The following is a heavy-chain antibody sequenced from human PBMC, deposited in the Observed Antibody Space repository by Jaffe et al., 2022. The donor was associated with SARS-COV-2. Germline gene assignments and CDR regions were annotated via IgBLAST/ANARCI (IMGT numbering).Heavy chain of an antibody. J-gene: IGHJ4*02. Sequence: QVQLAQSGGEVKHPGASVKVSCKGSGYTFTDYGISWVRQAPGQGLEWMGWISAYNRNTNYAQKFQDRLTITTHTSTNIAYMELRSLRSDDTAVYYCARDTYGSREAYFDYWGQGSLVTVSS. V-gene: IGHV1-18*01. CDR3: ARDTYGSREAYFDY. CDR2: ISAYNRNT. CDR1: GYTFTDYG. D-gene: IGHD3-10*01.